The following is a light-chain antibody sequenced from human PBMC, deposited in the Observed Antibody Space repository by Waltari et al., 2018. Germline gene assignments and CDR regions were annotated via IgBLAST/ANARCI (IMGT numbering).Light chain of an antibody. J-gene: IGKJ1*01. Sequence: EIVLTQSPGTLSLSPGERATLSYRASQSVGIYLAWYQQKPGQAPRLLIYHASTRATGIPDRFSARGSWTDFSLTLSRLEPEDCAVYYCQKYESLPATFGQGTKVEIK. V-gene: IGKV3-20*01. CDR2: HAS. CDR3: QKYESLPAT. CDR1: QSVGIY.